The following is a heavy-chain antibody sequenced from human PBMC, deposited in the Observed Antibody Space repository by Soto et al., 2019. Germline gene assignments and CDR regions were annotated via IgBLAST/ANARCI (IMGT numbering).Heavy chain of an antibody. Sequence: PGESLKISCAASGFTFSNAWMNWVRQAPGKGLEWVGRIKSKTDGGTTDYAAPVKGRFTISRDDSKNTLYLQMNSLKTEDTAVYYCTTHSRFYGLDYWGQGTLVTVSS. CDR2: IKSKTDGGTT. CDR1: GFTFSNAW. J-gene: IGHJ4*02. V-gene: IGHV3-15*07. CDR3: TTHSRFYGLDY. D-gene: IGHD4-17*01.